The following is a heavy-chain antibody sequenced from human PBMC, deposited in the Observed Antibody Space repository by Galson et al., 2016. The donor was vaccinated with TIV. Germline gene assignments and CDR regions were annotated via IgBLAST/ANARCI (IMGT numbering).Heavy chain of an antibody. J-gene: IGHJ6*02. V-gene: IGHV3-66*02. CDR3: ARDRVVDATYHYYYFGMDV. CDR1: GLSVSINY. Sequence: SLRLSCAASGLSVSINYMTWVRQAPGKGLEWVSLISDGGNTYYSDSVRGRFTISRDNSKNTLYLQMNSLRVEDTAVYYCARDRVVDATYHYYYFGMDVWGQGTAVTVSS. CDR2: ISDGGNT. D-gene: IGHD2-15*01.